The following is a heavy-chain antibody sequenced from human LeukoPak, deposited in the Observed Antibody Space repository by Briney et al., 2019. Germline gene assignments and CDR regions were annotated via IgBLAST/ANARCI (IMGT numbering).Heavy chain of an antibody. CDR1: SDSIGTYF. Sequence: SETLSLTCTVSSDSIGTYFWHWLRQSPGKGLEWMGYIYDSGTTAYNPSLKRRVTMSVDRSTNQFSLKLSSVTAADTAVYYCARDIGYGSGRDVWGQGTTVTVSS. D-gene: IGHD3-10*01. V-gene: IGHV4-59*01. J-gene: IGHJ6*02. CDR3: ARDIGYGSGRDV. CDR2: IYDSGTT.